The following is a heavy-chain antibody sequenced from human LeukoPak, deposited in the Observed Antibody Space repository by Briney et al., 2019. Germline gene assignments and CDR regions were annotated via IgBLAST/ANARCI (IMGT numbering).Heavy chain of an antibody. CDR2: INPNSGGT. V-gene: IGHV1-2*02. CDR1: GYTFTGYY. J-gene: IGHJ5*02. D-gene: IGHD2-2*01. CDR3: ARVKYCSSTSCHANRNWFDP. Sequence: ASVKVSCKASGYTFTGYYMHWVRQAPGQGLEWMGWINPNSGGTNYAQKFQGRVTMTRDTSISTAYMELSRLRSDDTAVYYCARVKYCSSTSCHANRNWFDPWGQGTLVTVSS.